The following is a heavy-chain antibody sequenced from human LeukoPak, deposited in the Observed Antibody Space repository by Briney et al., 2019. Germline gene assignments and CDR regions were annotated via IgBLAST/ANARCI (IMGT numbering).Heavy chain of an antibody. CDR3: LGYCSGHNCYSGGY. V-gene: IGHV3-23*01. J-gene: IGHJ4*02. D-gene: IGHD2-15*01. CDR2: ISGSGGST. CDR1: GFTFRSYA. Sequence: GGSLRLSCAASGFTFRSYAMSWLRQAPGKALEWVSAISGSGGSTYYADSVKGRFTISRDNSKNTQSLQMNSLRAEDTAVYYCLGYCSGHNCYSGGYWGQGTLVIVSS.